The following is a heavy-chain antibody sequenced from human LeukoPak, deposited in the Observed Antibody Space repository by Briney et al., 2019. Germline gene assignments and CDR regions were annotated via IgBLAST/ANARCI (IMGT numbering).Heavy chain of an antibody. CDR2: ISSSGSTI. J-gene: IGHJ4*02. CDR1: GFTLSSYE. V-gene: IGHV3-48*03. CDR3: AREKYYYDSSGYYGY. Sequence: GGSLRLSCAASGFTLSSYEMSWVRQAPGKGLEWVSYISSSGSTIYYADSVKGRFTISRDNAKNSLYLQMNSLRAEDTAVYYCAREKYYYDSSGYYGYWGQGTLVTVSS. D-gene: IGHD3-22*01.